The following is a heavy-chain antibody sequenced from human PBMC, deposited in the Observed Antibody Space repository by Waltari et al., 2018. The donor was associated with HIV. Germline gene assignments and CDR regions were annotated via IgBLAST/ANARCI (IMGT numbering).Heavy chain of an antibody. CDR3: ARGGDVSLTHLPPGYRLQF. CDR1: GDTFTTYF. D-gene: IGHD3-16*01. V-gene: IGHV1-2*06. Sequence: SVTLSCKTSGDTFTTYFIYWFRQAPGQGLEWLGRINPDSGDTTYSQTFQSRVTMTRDTSSASAYMELTRLTSADTAMYFCARGGDVSLTHLPPGYRLQFWGQGSLVSVSS. CDR2: INPDSGDT. J-gene: IGHJ4*02.